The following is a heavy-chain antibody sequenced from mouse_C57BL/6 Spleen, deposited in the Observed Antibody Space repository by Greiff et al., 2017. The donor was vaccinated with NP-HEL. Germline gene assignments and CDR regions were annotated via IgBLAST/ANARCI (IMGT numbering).Heavy chain of an antibody. J-gene: IGHJ2*01. CDR2: IHPNSGST. D-gene: IGHD1-1*01. Sequence: VQLQQPGAELVKPGASVKLSCKASGYTFTSYWMHWVKQRPGQGLEWIGMIHPNSGSTNYNEKFKSKATLTVDKSSSTAYMQLSSLTSEDSAVYYCGRSVTTVVAGDYWGQGTTLTVSS. CDR1: GYTFTSYW. CDR3: GRSVTTVVAGDY. V-gene: IGHV1-64*01.